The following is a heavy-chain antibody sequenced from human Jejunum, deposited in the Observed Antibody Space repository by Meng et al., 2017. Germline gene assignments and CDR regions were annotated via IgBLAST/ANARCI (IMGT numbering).Heavy chain of an antibody. D-gene: IGHD6-19*01. J-gene: IGHJ4*02. CDR2: IVPVFGAV. CDR3: AVSGGWSQFDD. Sequence: SVKVSCKASGGSFSDYAISWVRQAPGQGVEWVGSIVPVFGAVYFAQKFQGRVTLTADTSASTAYMEVNSLTSEDTAVYYCAVSGGWSQFDDWGQGTLVTVSS. CDR1: GGSFSDYA. V-gene: IGHV1-69*06.